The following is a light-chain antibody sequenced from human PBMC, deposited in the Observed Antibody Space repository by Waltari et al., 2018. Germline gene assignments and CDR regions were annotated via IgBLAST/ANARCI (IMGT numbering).Light chain of an antibody. CDR3: QQYDISPLT. J-gene: IGKJ4*01. CDR1: QTIRTTY. CDR2: GTF. V-gene: IGKV3-20*01. Sequence: EIVLTQSPGTLSLSLGEGATLSCRTSQTIRTTYLAWYQPKPGQAPTLLIYGTFSRATGIPDRFTGSGSGTDFSLTISSLEPEDFATYYCQQYDISPLTFGGGTKVEIK.